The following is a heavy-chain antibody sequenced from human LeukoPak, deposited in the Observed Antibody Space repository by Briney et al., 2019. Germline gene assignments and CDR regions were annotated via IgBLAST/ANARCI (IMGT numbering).Heavy chain of an antibody. CDR3: AKIAHSHFDS. D-gene: IGHD2-21*01. V-gene: IGHV3-23*01. CDR1: RFTFSSYA. CDR2: ISDGGTRT. Sequence: PGGSLRLSCAASRFTFSSYAMSWVRQAPGKGLEWVSTISDGGTRTYYAASVKGRFTISRDNSKNTVYLQMNSLRAEDTALYYCAKIAHSHFDSWGQGTLVTVSS. J-gene: IGHJ4*02.